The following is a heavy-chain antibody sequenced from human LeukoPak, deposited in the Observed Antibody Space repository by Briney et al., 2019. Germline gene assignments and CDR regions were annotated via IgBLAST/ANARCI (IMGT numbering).Heavy chain of an antibody. Sequence: PGGSLRLSCAASGFTFSSYAMSWVRQAPGKGLEWISYINGGGTSMFYADSVEGRFTVSRDNAKNSMYLQMDSLRAEDTAVYFCARVIGYYGSGRNYYFDCWGQGTLVTVSS. J-gene: IGHJ4*02. CDR1: GFTFSSYA. CDR3: ARVIGYYGSGRNYYFDC. D-gene: IGHD3-10*01. CDR2: INGGGTSM. V-gene: IGHV3-48*03.